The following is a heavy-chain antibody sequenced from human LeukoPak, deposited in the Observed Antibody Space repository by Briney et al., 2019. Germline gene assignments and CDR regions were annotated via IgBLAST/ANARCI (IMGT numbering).Heavy chain of an antibody. J-gene: IGHJ4*02. D-gene: IGHD1-26*01. V-gene: IGHV4-39*07. CDR3: ARVRVGAMYYFDY. CDR2: IYYSGST. Sequence: PSETLSLTCTVSGGSISSSSYYWGWIRQPPGKGLEWIGSIYYSGSTYYNPSLKSRVTISVDTSKSQFSLKLSSVTAADTAVYYCARVRVGAMYYFDYWGQGTLVTVSS. CDR1: GGSISSSSYY.